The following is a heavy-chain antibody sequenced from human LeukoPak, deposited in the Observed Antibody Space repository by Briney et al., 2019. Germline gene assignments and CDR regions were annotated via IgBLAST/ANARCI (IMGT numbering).Heavy chain of an antibody. D-gene: IGHD4-17*01. CDR1: GGSISSGDYY. CDR3: AREWGLHGDYSYWYFDL. CDR2: IYYSGST. V-gene: IGHV4-30-4*01. J-gene: IGHJ2*01. Sequence: SQTLSLTCTVSGGSISSGDYYWSWIRQPPGKDLEWIGYIYYSGSTYYNPSLKSRVTISVDTSKNQFSLKLSSVTAADTAVYYCAREWGLHGDYSYWYFDLWGRGTLVTVSS.